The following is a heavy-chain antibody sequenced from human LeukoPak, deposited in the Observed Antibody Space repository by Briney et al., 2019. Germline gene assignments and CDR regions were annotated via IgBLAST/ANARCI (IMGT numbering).Heavy chain of an antibody. CDR1: GGTFSSYA. CDR3: ARASQEQQPHSWYFDY. J-gene: IGHJ4*02. V-gene: IGHV1-69*13. D-gene: IGHD6-13*01. CDR2: IIPIFGTA. Sequence: GASVKVSCKASGGTFSSYAISWVRQAPGQGLEWMGGIIPIFGTANYAQKFQGRVTITADESTSTAYMELSSLRSEDTAVYYCARASQEQQPHSWYFDYWGQGTLVTVSS.